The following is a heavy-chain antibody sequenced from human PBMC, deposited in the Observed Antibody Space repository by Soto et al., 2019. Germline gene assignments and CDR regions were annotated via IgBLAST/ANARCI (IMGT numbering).Heavy chain of an antibody. CDR3: TRAPSFTLLYDH. Sequence: SQRDCCGAAGFTFISFGMHRVRKAPGKGLEWVAVISYDGSNKYYANSVKGRFIISRDNSKNTLFLHMDSLRSDDMAMYFCTRAPSFTLLYDHWGQGTLVTVSS. J-gene: IGHJ4*02. CDR1: GFTFISFG. V-gene: IGHV3-30*03. CDR2: ISYDGSNK.